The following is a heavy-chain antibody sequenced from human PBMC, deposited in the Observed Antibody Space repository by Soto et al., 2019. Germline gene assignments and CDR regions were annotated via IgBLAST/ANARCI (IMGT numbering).Heavy chain of an antibody. J-gene: IGHJ5*02. V-gene: IGHV3-30*18. Sequence: QVQLVESGGGVVQPGRSLRLSCAASGFTFSSYGMHWVRQAPGKGLEWVAVISYDGSNKYYADSVKGRFTISRDNSKNTLYLQMNSLRAEDTAVYYCAKDFEGYCSGGSCAGPFDPWGQGTLVTVSS. CDR3: AKDFEGYCSGGSCAGPFDP. CDR1: GFTFSSYG. CDR2: ISYDGSNK. D-gene: IGHD2-15*01.